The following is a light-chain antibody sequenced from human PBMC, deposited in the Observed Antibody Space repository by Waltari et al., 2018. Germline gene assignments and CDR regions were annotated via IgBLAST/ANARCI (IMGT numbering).Light chain of an antibody. Sequence: DIQMTQSPATLSASVGDRVIITCRASQSISSWLVWYQQKPGKAPKLLIYKASSLESGVPSRFGGSGSGTEFTLTISSLQPDDFATYYCQQYNSYPITFGPGTKVDIK. V-gene: IGKV1-5*03. CDR3: QQYNSYPIT. CDR1: QSISSW. CDR2: KAS. J-gene: IGKJ3*01.